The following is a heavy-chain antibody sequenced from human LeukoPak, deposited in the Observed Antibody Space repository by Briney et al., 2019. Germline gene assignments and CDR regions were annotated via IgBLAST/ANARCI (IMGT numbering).Heavy chain of an antibody. Sequence: GGSLRLSCSASGFTFSSYAMLWVRQAPGKGLECVSAISSGGSTHYTDSVKGRFTISRDDSENTLYLQMSSLRPEDTAVYYCAMNWNCDYWGQGTLVTVSS. D-gene: IGHD1-1*01. V-gene: IGHV3-64D*09. J-gene: IGHJ4*02. CDR1: GFTFSSYA. CDR2: ISSGGST. CDR3: AMNWNCDY.